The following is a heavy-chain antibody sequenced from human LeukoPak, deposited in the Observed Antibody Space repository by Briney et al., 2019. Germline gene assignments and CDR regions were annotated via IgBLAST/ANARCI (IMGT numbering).Heavy chain of an antibody. Sequence: GGSLRLSCAASGFTFSSYAMSWVRQAPGKGLEWVSAISGSGGSTDYADSVKGRFTISRDNSKNTLYLQMNSLRADDTAVYYCARAGYVLTNTGWFDPWGQGTLVTVSS. D-gene: IGHD5-18*01. J-gene: IGHJ5*02. CDR3: ARAGYVLTNTGWFDP. CDR1: GFTFSSYA. CDR2: ISGSGGST. V-gene: IGHV3-23*01.